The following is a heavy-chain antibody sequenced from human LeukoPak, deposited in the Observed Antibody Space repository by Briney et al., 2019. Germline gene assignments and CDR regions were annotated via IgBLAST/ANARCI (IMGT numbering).Heavy chain of an antibody. V-gene: IGHV1-2*02. CDR2: INPNSGAT. D-gene: IGHD1-26*01. Sequence: ASVKVSCKTSGYTFTTFSFHWVRQAPGQGLEWMGWINPNSGATNYAQNFQGRVTLTRDTSVSTAYMDLTRLESDDTAVYYCARGGGTAHFDYWGQGSLVIVSS. J-gene: IGHJ4*02. CDR3: ARGGGTAHFDY. CDR1: GYTFTTFS.